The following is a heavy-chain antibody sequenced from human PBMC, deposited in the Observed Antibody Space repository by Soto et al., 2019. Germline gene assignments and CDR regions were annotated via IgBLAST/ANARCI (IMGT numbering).Heavy chain of an antibody. Sequence: EVQLVESGGGLVQPGGSLRLSCAASGFTFSGYNMNWVRQAPGKGLEWMSCIKSDSSGTWYADSVKGRFTMCRDKAEKSLYLQMNSLRDEDTAVYFCARDSNWSSDYWGQGTLVAVSS. V-gene: IGHV3-48*02. CDR2: IKSDSSGT. J-gene: IGHJ4*02. D-gene: IGHD1-1*01. CDR3: ARDSNWSSDY. CDR1: GFTFSGYN.